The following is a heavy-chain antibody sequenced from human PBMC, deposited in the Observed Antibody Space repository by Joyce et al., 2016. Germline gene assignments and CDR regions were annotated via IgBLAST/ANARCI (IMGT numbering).Heavy chain of an antibody. V-gene: IGHV4-31*03. Sequence: QVQLQESGPRLVKPSQTLSLTCTVSGGSISSGGYYWSWLRQHPGKGLEWIGYIYYSGSTYYRPSLKSRVTISVATSKSQFSLKLTSVTAADTAVYYCARYSVVDIVATTVRYYFDYWGQGTLVTVSS. CDR2: IYYSGST. CDR1: GGSISSGGYY. D-gene: IGHD5-12*01. CDR3: ARYSVVDIVATTVRYYFDY. J-gene: IGHJ4*02.